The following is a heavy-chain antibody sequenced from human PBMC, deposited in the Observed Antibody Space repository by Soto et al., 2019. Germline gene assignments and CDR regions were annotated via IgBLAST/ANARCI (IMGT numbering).Heavy chain of an antibody. J-gene: IGHJ4*02. Sequence: EVQLVESGGGLVQPGGSLRLSCAASGFTFSSYWMHWVRQAPGKGLVWVSRINSDGSSTSYADSVKGRFTISRDNAKNTLYLQMNSLRAEDTAVYYCARGGPGSDYIWGSYRPIDYWGQGTLVTVSS. CDR1: GFTFSSYW. V-gene: IGHV3-74*01. CDR3: ARGGPGSDYIWGSYRPIDY. D-gene: IGHD3-16*02. CDR2: INSDGSST.